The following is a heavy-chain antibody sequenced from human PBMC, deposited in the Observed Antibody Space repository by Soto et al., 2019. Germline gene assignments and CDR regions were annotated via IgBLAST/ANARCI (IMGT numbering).Heavy chain of an antibody. Sequence: EVQLVESGGGLVQPGGSLRLSCAASGFTFSNYWMHWVRQAPGKGLVWVSHINTDGSTTTYADSVKGRFTISRDNGKKTLYLQMTSLRAEDTAVEYCKRGDGGSPDYWCGGRLVTDSS. V-gene: IGHV3-74*01. CDR2: INTDGSTT. J-gene: IGHJ4*02. D-gene: IGHD1-26*01. CDR3: KRGDGGSPDY. CDR1: GFTFSNYW.